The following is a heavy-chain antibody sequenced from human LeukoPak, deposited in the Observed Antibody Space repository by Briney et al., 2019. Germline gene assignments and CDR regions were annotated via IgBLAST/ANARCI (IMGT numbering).Heavy chain of an antibody. CDR2: INPDGSAK. V-gene: IGHV3-7*03. CDR1: GFTFSSYA. J-gene: IGHJ4*02. CDR3: ARDFAYRRLDY. D-gene: IGHD1-26*01. Sequence: GGSLRLSCAASGFTFSSYAMSWVRQAPGKGLEWVASINPDGSAKYYVDSVKGRFTISRDNTKNSLYLQMNSLRAEDTAVYYCARDFAYRRLDYWGQGALVTVSS.